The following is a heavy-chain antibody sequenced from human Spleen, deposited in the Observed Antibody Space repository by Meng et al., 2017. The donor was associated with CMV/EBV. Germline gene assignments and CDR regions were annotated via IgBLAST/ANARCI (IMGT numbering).Heavy chain of an antibody. V-gene: IGHV3-23*01. CDR3: GRDSGYDFGYYYSAVDV. Sequence: GESLKISCAASGFTFSSYAMSWVRQAPGKGLEWVSAISGSGGSTYYADSVKGRFTISRDNSKNTLYLQMNSLRAEDTAIYYCGRDSGYDFGYYYSAVDVWGPGTTVTVSS. CDR1: GFTFSSYA. D-gene: IGHD5-12*01. CDR2: ISGSGGST. J-gene: IGHJ6*02.